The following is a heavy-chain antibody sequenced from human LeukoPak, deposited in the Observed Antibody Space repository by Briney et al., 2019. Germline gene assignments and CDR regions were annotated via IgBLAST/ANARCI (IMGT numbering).Heavy chain of an antibody. V-gene: IGHV1-8*01. CDR1: GYTFINYD. D-gene: IGHD6-13*01. CDR3: AKGVTYYRPGYGI. J-gene: IGHJ4*02. CDR2: VNANSGKT. Sequence: ASVKVSCTASGYTFINYDIHWVRQATGQGLEWMGRVNANSGKTGFAQKFQGRLTMTTNTSISTAYMELSSLRSDDTAVYYCAKGVTYYRPGYGIWGQGTLVTVSS.